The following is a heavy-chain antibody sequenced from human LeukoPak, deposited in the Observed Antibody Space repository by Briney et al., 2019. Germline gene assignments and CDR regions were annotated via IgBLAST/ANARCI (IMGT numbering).Heavy chain of an antibody. J-gene: IGHJ4*02. V-gene: IGHV1-18*01. D-gene: IGHD3-16*01. CDR1: GYTFTSFG. CDR2: ISTYYGNT. CDR3: ATLSYGGSFYYFDY. Sequence: ASVKVSCKASGYTFTSFGVAWVRQAPGQGLEWMGWISTYYGNTNYAQKLQGRVSMTTDTSTSTAYMELRSLRSEDTAVYYCATLSYGGSFYYFDYWGQGTLVTVSS.